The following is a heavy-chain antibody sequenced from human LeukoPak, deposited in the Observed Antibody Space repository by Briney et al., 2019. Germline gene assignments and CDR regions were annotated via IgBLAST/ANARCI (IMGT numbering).Heavy chain of an antibody. Sequence: PSETLSLTCTIFGGSISSHYWSWIRQPPGKGLEWIGDITHSASANYNPSLNYNPSLKSRVTISADASKNQFSLRLSSVTAADTAVYYCAREVGNIVVVPAAPLGPWFDYWGQGTLVTVSS. D-gene: IGHD2-2*01. CDR1: GGSISSHY. CDR3: AREVGNIVVVPAAPLGPWFDY. J-gene: IGHJ4*02. V-gene: IGHV4-59*11. CDR2: ITHSASANYNPSL.